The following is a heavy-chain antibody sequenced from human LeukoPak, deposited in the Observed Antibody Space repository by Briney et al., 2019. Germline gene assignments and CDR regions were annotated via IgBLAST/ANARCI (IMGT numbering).Heavy chain of an antibody. CDR3: ARVRGSSGSYYYYYMDV. J-gene: IGHJ6*03. CDR1: GYTFTSYD. D-gene: IGHD6-6*01. CDR2: MIPNSGNT. Sequence: GASVKVSCKASGYTFTSYDINWVRQATGQGLEWMGWMIPNSGNTGYAQKFQGRVTITRNTSISTAYMELSSLRSEDTAVYYCARVRGSSGSYYYYYMDVWGKGTTVTVSS. V-gene: IGHV1-8*03.